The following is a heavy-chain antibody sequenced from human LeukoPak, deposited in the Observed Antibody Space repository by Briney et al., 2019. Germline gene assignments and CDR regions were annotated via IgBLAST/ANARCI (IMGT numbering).Heavy chain of an antibody. CDR3: AKDSGSYSLDY. CDR1: GFTFSSHW. J-gene: IGHJ4*02. CDR2: IKQDGGEK. V-gene: IGHV3-7*03. D-gene: IGHD1-26*01. Sequence: GGSLRLSCAGSGFTFSSHWMSWVRQAPGKGPEWVANIKQDGGEKYYVDSVKGRFTISRDNAKNSLYLQMNSLRAEDTALYYCAKDSGSYSLDYWGQGTLVTVSS.